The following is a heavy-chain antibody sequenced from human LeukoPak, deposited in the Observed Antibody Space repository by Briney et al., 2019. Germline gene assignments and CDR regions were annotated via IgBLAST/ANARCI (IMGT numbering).Heavy chain of an antibody. V-gene: IGHV3-20*04. D-gene: IGHD6-19*01. CDR1: GSTFDDHG. J-gene: IGHJ4*02. CDR2: INWNGGST. CDR3: AMGDSSGWYFDY. Sequence: GGSLRLSCAASGSTFDDHGMSWVRRVPGKGLEWVAGINWNGGSTGYADSVKGRFIISRDNAKNSLFLQMNSLRAEDTALYYCAMGDSSGWYFDYWGQGTLVTVSS.